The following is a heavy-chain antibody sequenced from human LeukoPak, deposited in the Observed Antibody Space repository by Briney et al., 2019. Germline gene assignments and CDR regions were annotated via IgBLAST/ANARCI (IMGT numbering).Heavy chain of an antibody. CDR1: GYTFTGYY. CDR2: INPNSGGT. V-gene: IGHV1-2*06. J-gene: IGHJ5*02. D-gene: IGHD2-15*01. CDR3: ARASVGGRDLVNWFDP. Sequence: ASVKVSCXASGYTFTGYYMHWVRQALGQGLEWMARINPNSGGTNYAQKFQGRVTMTRDTSISTAYMELSRLRSDDTAVYYCARASVGGRDLVNWFDPWGQGTLVTVSS.